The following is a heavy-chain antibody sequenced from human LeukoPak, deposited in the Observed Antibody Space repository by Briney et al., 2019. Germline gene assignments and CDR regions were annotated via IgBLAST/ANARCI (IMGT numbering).Heavy chain of an antibody. CDR2: FDPGNGEI. J-gene: IGHJ4*02. CDR1: GHTLSDLT. D-gene: IGHD3-3*01. CDR3: ADGGLYDLLPY. V-gene: IGHV1-24*01. Sequence: ASVKVSCKVSGHTLSDLTMHWVRQAPGKGLEWMGGFDPGNGEIIYAQKFQGRVTMTEDASTDTAYMELSSLKSEDTAVYYCADGGLYDLLPYWGQGTLVTVSS.